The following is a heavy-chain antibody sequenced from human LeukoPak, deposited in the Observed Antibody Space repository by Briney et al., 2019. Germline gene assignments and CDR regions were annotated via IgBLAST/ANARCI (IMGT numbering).Heavy chain of an antibody. CDR3: TKALDF. Sequence: PGGSLRLSCAASGFTFSGSWMYWVRQAPGKGLEWVANINQDGSETYYVDSAKGRFTISRDNAKNSLYLQMDSLRVEDTAMYYCTKALDFWGQGTLVTVSS. V-gene: IGHV3-7*01. CDR2: INQDGSET. CDR1: GFTFSGSW. J-gene: IGHJ4*02.